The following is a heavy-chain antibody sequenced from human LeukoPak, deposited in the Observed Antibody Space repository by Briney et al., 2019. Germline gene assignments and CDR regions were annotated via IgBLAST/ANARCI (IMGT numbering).Heavy chain of an antibody. Sequence: GGSLRLSCAASGFTFSSYGMNWVRQAPGKGLEWVADIRYHRSNKYYADSVKGRFTISRDNSKNTLYLQMNSLRAEDTAVYYCARVAADGTYNWFDPWGQGTLVTVSS. D-gene: IGHD6-13*01. V-gene: IGHV3-33*01. CDR2: IRYHRSNK. CDR1: GFTFSSYG. CDR3: ARVAADGTYNWFDP. J-gene: IGHJ5*02.